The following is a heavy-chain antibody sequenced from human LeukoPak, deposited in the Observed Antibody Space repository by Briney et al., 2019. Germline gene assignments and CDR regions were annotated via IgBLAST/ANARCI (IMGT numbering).Heavy chain of an antibody. Sequence: ASVKVSCKASGYTFTGYYMHWVRQAPGQGLEWTGWINPNSGGTNYAQKLQGRVTMTTDTSTSTAYMELRSLRSDDTAVYYCARDRGVYSNRNDYWGQGTLVTVSS. CDR3: ARDRGVYSNRNDY. CDR1: GYTFTGYY. D-gene: IGHD4-11*01. J-gene: IGHJ4*02. CDR2: INPNSGGT. V-gene: IGHV1-2*02.